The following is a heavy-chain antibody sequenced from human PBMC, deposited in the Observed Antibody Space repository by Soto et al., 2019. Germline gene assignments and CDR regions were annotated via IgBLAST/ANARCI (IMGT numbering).Heavy chain of an antibody. CDR2: IIPFFGTA. D-gene: IGHD6-19*01. V-gene: IGHV1-69*01. CDR1: GGTFSSYA. CDR3: ARVAVAGKLDDFDY. J-gene: IGHJ4*02. Sequence: QVQLVQSVAEVKKPGSSVKISCKASGGTFSSYAITWVRQAPGQGLEWMGVIIPFFGTANYAQKFQGRVTITADESTSTAYMELSSLRSDDTAVYYCARVAVAGKLDDFDYWGQGTLVTVSS.